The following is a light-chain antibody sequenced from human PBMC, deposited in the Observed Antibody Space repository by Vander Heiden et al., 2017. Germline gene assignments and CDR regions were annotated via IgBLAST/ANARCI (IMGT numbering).Light chain of an antibody. CDR3: QSADSSGTYVV. J-gene: IGLJ2*01. CDR1: ALPKQY. CDR2: KDS. V-gene: IGLV3-25*03. Sequence: SYALTQPPSVSVSPGHTARITCSGDALPKQYAYWYQQKPGQAPVLVIYKDSERPSGIPERFSGSSSGTTVTLTISGVQAEDEADYYCQSADSSGTYVVFGGGTKLTVL.